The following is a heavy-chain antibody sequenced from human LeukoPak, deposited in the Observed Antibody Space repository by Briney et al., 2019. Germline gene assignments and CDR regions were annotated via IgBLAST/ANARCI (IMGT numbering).Heavy chain of an antibody. Sequence: PSQTLSLTCTVSDDSISSGGYFWSWIRQHPGEGLEWIGYIYYSGSTYYNPSLRSRVTISVDTSKNQFSLKLSSVTAADTAVYYCARGLGTYSLWGQGTLVTVSS. CDR3: ARGLGTYSL. CDR2: IYYSGST. D-gene: IGHD2-15*01. J-gene: IGHJ4*02. V-gene: IGHV4-31*03. CDR1: DDSISSGGYF.